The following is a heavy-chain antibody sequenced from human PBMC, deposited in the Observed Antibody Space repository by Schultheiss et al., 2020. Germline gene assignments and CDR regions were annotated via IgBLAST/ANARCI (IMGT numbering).Heavy chain of an antibody. D-gene: IGHD3-22*01. CDR3: AKDKDDSSGYLDY. CDR2: ISYDGSNK. V-gene: IGHV3-30*18. J-gene: IGHJ4*02. CDR1: GFTFSDYY. Sequence: GGSLRLSCAASGFTFSDYYMSWIRQAPGKGLEWVAVISYDGSNKYYADSVKGRFTISRDNSKNTLYLQMNSLRAEDTAVYYCAKDKDDSSGYLDYWGQGTLVTVSS.